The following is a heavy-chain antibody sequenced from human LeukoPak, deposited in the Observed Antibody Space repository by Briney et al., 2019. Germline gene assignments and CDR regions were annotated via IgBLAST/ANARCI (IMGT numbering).Heavy chain of an antibody. CDR1: GFTFNSYA. J-gene: IGHJ4*02. CDR3: ARVSGGRTEYFDS. Sequence: GGSLRLSCAASGFTFNSYAMNWVRQAPGVGLQWISYITGSSRIIYYADSVKGRFTISRDNAETSLYLQMNSLRAEDTAVYYCARVSGGRTEYFDSWGQGTLVTVSS. CDR2: ITGSSRII. V-gene: IGHV3-48*04. D-gene: IGHD1/OR15-1a*01.